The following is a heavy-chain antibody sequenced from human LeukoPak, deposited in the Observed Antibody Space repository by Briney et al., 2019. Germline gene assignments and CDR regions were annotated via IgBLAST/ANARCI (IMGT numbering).Heavy chain of an antibody. D-gene: IGHD6-19*01. CDR3: ARRSGIAVAGAFDY. CDR1: GFTFSNYA. CDR2: ISGSGDST. J-gene: IGHJ4*02. V-gene: IGHV3-23*01. Sequence: AGGSLRLSCAASGFTFSNYAMRWVRQAPGKGLEWVSGISGSGDSTYYADSVKGRFTISRDNSKNTLYLQMNSRRAEDTAVYYCARRSGIAVAGAFDYWGQGTLVTVSS.